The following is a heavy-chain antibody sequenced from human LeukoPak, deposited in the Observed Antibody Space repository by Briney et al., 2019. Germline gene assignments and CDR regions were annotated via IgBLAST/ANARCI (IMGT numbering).Heavy chain of an antibody. V-gene: IGHV1-18*01. CDR1: GYTFTNYG. Sequence: GASVKVSCKASGYTFTNYGISWVRQAPGQGLEWMVWISAYTGNTNYAQNFQGRVTMTTDTSTSTAFMELRSLRSDDTAVYYCARSGVGYFYDNTGYYPLDYWGQGTLVTVSS. J-gene: IGHJ4*02. D-gene: IGHD3-22*01. CDR2: ISAYTGNT. CDR3: ARSGVGYFYDNTGYYPLDY.